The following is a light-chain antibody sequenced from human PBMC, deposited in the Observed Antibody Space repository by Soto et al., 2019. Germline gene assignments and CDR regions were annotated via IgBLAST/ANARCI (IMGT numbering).Light chain of an antibody. CDR2: DAS. CDR1: QNVSSL. CDR3: QQFRIYPQT. V-gene: IGKV3-11*01. Sequence: EIVLTQSPSTLSLSAGERATLSCRASQNVSSLLAWYQQKAGQAPKLLIYDASHRATGIPARFSGSGSGTDFALTITSLQAEDFATYYCQQFRIYPQTFGGGTKVDIK. J-gene: IGKJ4*01.